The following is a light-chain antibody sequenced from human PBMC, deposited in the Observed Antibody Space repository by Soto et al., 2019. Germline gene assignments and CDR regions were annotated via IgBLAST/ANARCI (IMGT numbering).Light chain of an antibody. CDR1: QNVYTKY. J-gene: IGKJ1*01. CDR2: GAS. CDR3: QQYGSSGT. V-gene: IGKV3-20*01. Sequence: EIVLTQSPATLSLSPGERAALPCRASQNVYTKYLAWYQFKPGQAPRIIIFGASGTATGIPGRIGGSGSRKDFIITISRLEPEYVAVYYCQQYGSSGTFGQGTKVDIK.